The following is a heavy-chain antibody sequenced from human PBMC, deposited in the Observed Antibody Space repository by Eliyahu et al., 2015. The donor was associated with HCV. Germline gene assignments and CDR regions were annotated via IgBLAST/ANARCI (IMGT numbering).Heavy chain of an antibody. CDR1: GGSISSSSKW. Sequence: QVQLQESGPGLVKPSGTLSLTCAVSGGSISSSSKWWAWVRQAPGKGLIWXGXVAHXGXTNYNPSLKTRLTISVDKSTNQFSLKLNSMTAADTAVYYCARGGGAGSSSDWFDSWGQGTLVTVSS. D-gene: IGHD6-6*01. J-gene: IGHJ5*01. V-gene: IGHV4-4*02. CDR3: ARGGGAGSSSDWFDS. CDR2: VAHXGXT.